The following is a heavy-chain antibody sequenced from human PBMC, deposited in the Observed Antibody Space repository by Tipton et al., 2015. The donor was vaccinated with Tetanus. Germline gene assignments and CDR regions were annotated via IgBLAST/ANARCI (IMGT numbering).Heavy chain of an antibody. CDR3: AKEFCSSCSCQTYYSYFGLDV. D-gene: IGHD2-15*01. CDR2: ITGNGGTT. V-gene: IGHV3-23*01. J-gene: IGHJ6*02. CDR1: GFTFSIYA. Sequence: SLRLSCAASGFTFSIYAMSWVRQAPGKGLEWVSTITGNGGTTYYADSVRGRFPISRDDSENTLYLQMNSLRVEDTAVYYCAKEFCSSCSCQTYYSYFGLDVWGQGTTVTVSS.